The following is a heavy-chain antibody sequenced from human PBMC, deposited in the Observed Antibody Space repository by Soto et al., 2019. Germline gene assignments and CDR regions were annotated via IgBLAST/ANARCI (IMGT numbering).Heavy chain of an antibody. CDR1: GFTFSSYA. J-gene: IGHJ4*02. V-gene: IGHV3-30-3*01. CDR2: ISYDGSNK. CDR3: AREAPHDYGGIDY. D-gene: IGHD4-17*01. Sequence: WGSLRLSCAASGFTFSSYAMHCVRQAPGKGLEWVAVISYDGSNKYYADSVKGRFTISRDNSKNTLYLQMNSLRAEDTAVYYCAREAPHDYGGIDYWGQGTLVTVSS.